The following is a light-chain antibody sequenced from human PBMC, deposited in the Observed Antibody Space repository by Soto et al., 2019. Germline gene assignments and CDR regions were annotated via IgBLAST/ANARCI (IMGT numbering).Light chain of an antibody. CDR3: QQYDSFSPYT. V-gene: IGKV1-5*01. Sequence: DIQMTQSPSTLSSFVGDRVTITCRASQSVSSSFVWYQQKPGKAPKLLLYDASTMESGVPSRFSGSGYGTDFTLTINSLQPGDFAAYYCQQYDSFSPYTFGQGTRLEI. CDR1: QSVSSS. J-gene: IGKJ2*01. CDR2: DAS.